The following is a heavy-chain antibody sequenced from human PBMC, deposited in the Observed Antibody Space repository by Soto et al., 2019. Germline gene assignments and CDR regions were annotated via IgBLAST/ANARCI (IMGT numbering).Heavy chain of an antibody. CDR2: IAYDGSNK. CDR1: GFTFSTYG. J-gene: IGHJ3*01. Sequence: GGSLRLSCAASGFTFSTYGLHWVRQAPGKGLEWVALIAYDGSNKYYADSVKGRFTISRDNSKNTLYLQMNSLRAEDTAVYYCAKGAYDYGTSSLAFDFWGQGTMVTVSS. CDR3: AKGAYDYGTSSLAFDF. V-gene: IGHV3-30*18. D-gene: IGHD6-6*01.